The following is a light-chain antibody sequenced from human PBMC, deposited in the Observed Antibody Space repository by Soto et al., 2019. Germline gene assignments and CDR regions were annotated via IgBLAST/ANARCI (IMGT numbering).Light chain of an antibody. CDR2: GAS. CDR3: QQFGRSPPSWT. CDR1: QSVSSNY. V-gene: IGKV3-20*01. J-gene: IGKJ1*01. Sequence: ETVLTQSPGTLSLSPGERATLSCRASQSVSSNYLAWYQQKPGQAPRLLIYGASTRATGIPDRFSGSGSGTDCTLTISRREPEDFAVYYCQQFGRSPPSWTFGQGTKVEIK.